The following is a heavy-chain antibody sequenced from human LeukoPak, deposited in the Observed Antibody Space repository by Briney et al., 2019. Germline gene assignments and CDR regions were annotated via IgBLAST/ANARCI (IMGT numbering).Heavy chain of an antibody. CDR1: GFIFSRYW. D-gene: IGHD3-10*02. CDR3: AELGITMIGGV. J-gene: IGHJ6*04. V-gene: IGHV3-7*01. Sequence: PGGSLRLSCVGSGFIFSRYWMTWVRQAPGKGLEWVANIKQDGSEKYYVDSVKGRFTISRDNAKNSLYLQMNSLRAEDTAVYYCAELGITMIGGVWGKGTTVTISS. CDR2: IKQDGSEK.